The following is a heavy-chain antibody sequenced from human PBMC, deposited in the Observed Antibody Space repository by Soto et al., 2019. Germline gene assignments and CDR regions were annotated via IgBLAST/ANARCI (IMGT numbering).Heavy chain of an antibody. Sequence: SVKVSCKASGGTFGNHAISWVRQAPGQGLEWLGGIIPVLGVGDNAQKFQGRVTITADASTSTAYLELSSLRSEDTAIYYCATRITVFGLLIPPFDPWGQGTQVTVSS. V-gene: IGHV1-69*10. CDR2: IIPVLGVG. D-gene: IGHD3-3*01. CDR1: GGTFGNHA. J-gene: IGHJ5*02. CDR3: ATRITVFGLLIPPFDP.